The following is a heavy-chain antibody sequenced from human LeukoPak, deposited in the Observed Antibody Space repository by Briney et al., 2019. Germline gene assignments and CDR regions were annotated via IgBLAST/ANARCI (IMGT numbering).Heavy chain of an antibody. CDR3: AKDRGAASHFDY. Sequence: GGSLRLSCAASGFTFSIYAMSWVRQAPGKGLEWVSAISGSGGSTYYADSVKGRFTISRDNSKNTLYLQMNSLRAEDTAVYYCAKDRGAASHFDYWGQGTLVTVSS. CDR1: GFTFSIYA. CDR2: ISGSGGST. V-gene: IGHV3-23*01. J-gene: IGHJ4*02. D-gene: IGHD6-13*01.